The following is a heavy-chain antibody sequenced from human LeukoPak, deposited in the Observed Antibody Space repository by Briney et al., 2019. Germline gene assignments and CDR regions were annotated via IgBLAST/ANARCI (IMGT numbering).Heavy chain of an antibody. Sequence: PGGSLRLSCAASGFTSGLTFSNYAMNWVRQAPGKGLEWVSTISGSGSKTYYADSVKGRFTISRDNSKNTMDLQMNSLRAEDTAVYYCANDRSGFLFDYWGQGTLVTVSS. D-gene: IGHD3-10*01. J-gene: IGHJ4*02. CDR3: ANDRSGFLFDY. V-gene: IGHV3-23*01. CDR1: GFTSGLTFSNYA. CDR2: ISGSGSKT.